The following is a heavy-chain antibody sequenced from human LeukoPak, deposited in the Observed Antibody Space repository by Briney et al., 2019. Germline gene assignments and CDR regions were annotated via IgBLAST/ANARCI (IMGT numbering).Heavy chain of an antibody. CDR3: ARARRWLQHFDY. D-gene: IGHD5-24*01. CDR2: IYYSGST. Sequence: PSETLSLTCTVSGGSISSSSYYWGWIRQPPGKGLEWIGSIYYSGSTYYNPSLKSRVTISVDTSKNQFSLKLSSVTAADTAVYYCARARRWLQHFDYWGQGTLVTVSS. J-gene: IGHJ4*02. V-gene: IGHV4-39*07. CDR1: GGSISSSSYY.